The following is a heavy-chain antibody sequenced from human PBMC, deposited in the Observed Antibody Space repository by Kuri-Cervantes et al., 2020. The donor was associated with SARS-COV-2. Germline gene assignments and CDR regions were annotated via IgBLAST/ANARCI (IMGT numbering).Heavy chain of an antibody. CDR2: ISSSSSTI. D-gene: IGHD1-26*01. CDR3: ARVVLWELGNLDY. J-gene: IGHJ4*02. CDR1: GFTFSSYS. V-gene: IGHV3-48*02. Sequence: GESLKISCAASGFTFSSYSMNRVRQAPGKGLEWVSYISSSSSTIYYADSVKGRFTISRDNAKNSLYLQMNSLRDEDTAVYYCARVVLWELGNLDYWGQGTLVTVSS.